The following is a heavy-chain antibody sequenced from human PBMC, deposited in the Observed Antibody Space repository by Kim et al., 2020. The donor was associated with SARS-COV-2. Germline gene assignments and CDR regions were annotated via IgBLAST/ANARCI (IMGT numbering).Heavy chain of an antibody. CDR2: INHSGST. CDR1: GGSFSGYY. V-gene: IGHV4-34*01. D-gene: IGHD1-7*01. J-gene: IGHJ5*02. Sequence: SETLSLTCAVYGGSFSGYYWSWIRQPPGKGLEWIGEINHSGSTNYNPSLKSRVTISVDTSKNQFSLKLSSVTAADTAVYYCASNWNFGGGSFDPWGQGTLVTVSS. CDR3: ASNWNFGGGSFDP.